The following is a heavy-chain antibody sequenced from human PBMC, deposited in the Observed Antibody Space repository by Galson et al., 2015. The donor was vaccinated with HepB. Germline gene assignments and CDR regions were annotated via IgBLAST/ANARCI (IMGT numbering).Heavy chain of an antibody. CDR3: ASDLDGSGSFYNMLAY. CDR1: GFTFSRHA. Sequence: SLRLSCAASGFTFSRHAFHWVRQAPGKGLQWLFLISSDITTKTYADSVKGRFSVSRDNSRDTVYLQMNGLRPEDTAVYFCASDLDGSGSFYNMLAYWGQGIMVTVSS. CDR2: ISSDITTK. J-gene: IGHJ4*02. D-gene: IGHD3-10*01. V-gene: IGHV3-30*04.